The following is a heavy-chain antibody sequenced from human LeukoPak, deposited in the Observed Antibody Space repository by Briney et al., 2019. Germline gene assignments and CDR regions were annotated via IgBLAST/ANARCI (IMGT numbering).Heavy chain of an antibody. V-gene: IGHV3-23*01. D-gene: IGHD2-21*02. CDR1: GLTFSSYD. Sequence: GGSLRLSCAASGLTFSSYDMTWVRQAPGKGLEWVSSISGSGDTTYYADSVRGRFTISRDNSKNTLYLQIHFLRADDTAVYYCARDTDQYCGRDCYVDYWGQGTLVTVSS. J-gene: IGHJ4*02. CDR2: ISGSGDTT. CDR3: ARDTDQYCGRDCYVDY.